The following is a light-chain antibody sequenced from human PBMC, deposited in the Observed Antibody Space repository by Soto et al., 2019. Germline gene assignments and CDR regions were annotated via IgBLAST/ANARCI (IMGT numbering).Light chain of an antibody. J-gene: IGKJ5*01. CDR3: QQYNDWPPFT. V-gene: IGKV3D-15*01. CDR1: QTIDNT. Sequence: EIVMTQSPATLSLSPGERATLSCRASQTIDNTLAWYQRKPGQAPRLLIYHAFARATGIPARFSGSGSGTEFTLTISSLQPEDFAVYYCQQYNDWPPFTFGQGTRLEI. CDR2: HAF.